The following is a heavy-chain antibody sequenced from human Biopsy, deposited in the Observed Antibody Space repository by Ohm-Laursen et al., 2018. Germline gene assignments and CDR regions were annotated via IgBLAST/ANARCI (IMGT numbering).Heavy chain of an antibody. CDR2: ISPGGATT. Sequence: GASVKVSCKSSGNTFATYHIHWVRQAPGQGLEWMGVISPGGATTSFSQKSQGRITMTRDTSTGTVYMDLNSLGSEDTAVYYCARAGVGSDGTDSYYYGMDVWGPGTTVTVSS. CDR1: GNTFATYH. V-gene: IGHV1-46*01. J-gene: IGHJ6*02. CDR3: ARAGVGSDGTDSYYYGMDV. D-gene: IGHD5-24*01.